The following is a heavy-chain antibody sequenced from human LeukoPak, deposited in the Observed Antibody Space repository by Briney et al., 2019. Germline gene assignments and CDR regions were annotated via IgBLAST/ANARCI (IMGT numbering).Heavy chain of an antibody. V-gene: IGHV6-1*01. J-gene: IGHJ4*02. CDR1: GDSVSSNSAA. D-gene: IGHD6-19*01. CDR2: TYYRSKWYN. CDR3: ARGRVEVLYSSGRNPETFDY. Sequence: SQTLSLTCAISGDSVSSNSAAWNWIRQSPSRGLEWLGRTYYRSKWYNDYAVSVKSRITINPDTSKNQFSLQLNSVTPEDTAVYYCARGRVEVLYSSGRNPETFDYWGQGTLVTVSS.